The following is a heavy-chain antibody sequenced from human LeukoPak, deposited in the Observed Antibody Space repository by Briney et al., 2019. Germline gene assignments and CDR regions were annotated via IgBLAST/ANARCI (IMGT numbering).Heavy chain of an antibody. D-gene: IGHD1-26*01. CDR2: IYYSGST. J-gene: IGHJ4*02. CDR1: GGSISSSRYY. CDR3: GERVVGNIPEYFDY. Sequence: SETLSLTCTVPGGSISSSRYYWGWIRQPPGRGLEWIGSIYYSGSTYYNPSLKSRLTISVDTSKNQFSLKLSSVTAADTAVYYCGERVVGNIPEYFDYWGQGTLVTVSS. V-gene: IGHV4-39*01.